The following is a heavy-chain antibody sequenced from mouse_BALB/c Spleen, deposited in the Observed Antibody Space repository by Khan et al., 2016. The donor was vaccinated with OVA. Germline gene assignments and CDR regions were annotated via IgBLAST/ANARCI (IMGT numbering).Heavy chain of an antibody. CDR1: GFTFSSYG. V-gene: IGHV5-17*02. D-gene: IGHD1-1*01. Sequence: EVQGVESGGGLVQPGGSRKLSCAASGFTFSSYGMHWVRQAPERGLEWVAYISGDSNTIYYADTVQGRFTISRDTPRNTLFLQMTSLMSEDTAMYYWATSDCYGYYLDYWGPGTTLTVSS. J-gene: IGHJ2*01. CDR2: ISGDSNTI. CDR3: ATSDCYGYYLDY.